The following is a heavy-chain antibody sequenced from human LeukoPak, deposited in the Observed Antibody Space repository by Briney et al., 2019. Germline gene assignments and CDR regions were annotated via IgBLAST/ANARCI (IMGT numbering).Heavy chain of an antibody. J-gene: IGHJ4*02. CDR3: ARDLAGSPK. CDR1: GVSISSNSYY. Sequence: SETLSLTCTVSGVSISSNSYYWGWIRQPPGKGLEWIGSFYYSGSTYYNPSLKSRVAISVDTSKNQFPLKLSSVTAADTAVYYCARDLAGSPKWGQGTLVTVSS. D-gene: IGHD3-10*01. V-gene: IGHV4-39*06. CDR2: FYYSGST.